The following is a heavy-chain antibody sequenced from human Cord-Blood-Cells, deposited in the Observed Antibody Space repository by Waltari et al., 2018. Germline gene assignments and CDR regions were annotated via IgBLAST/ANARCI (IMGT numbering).Heavy chain of an antibody. Sequence: QLQLQESGPGLVKPSETLSLTCTVSGGSISSSSYYWGWIRQPPGKGLEWIGSIYYSGSTAYDPSLTGRVTIAVDTSKNQFSLKLSSVTAADTAVYYCATSTYDFWSGYYYFDYWGQGTLVTVSS. V-gene: IGHV4-39*01. CDR1: GGSISSSSYY. D-gene: IGHD3-3*01. CDR2: IYYSGST. CDR3: ATSTYDFWSGYYYFDY. J-gene: IGHJ4*02.